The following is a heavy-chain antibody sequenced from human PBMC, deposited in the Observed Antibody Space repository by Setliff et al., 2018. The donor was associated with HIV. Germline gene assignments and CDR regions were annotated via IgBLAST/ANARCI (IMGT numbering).Heavy chain of an antibody. V-gene: IGHV3-74*01. CDR2: MNTDGSST. J-gene: IGHJ4*02. Sequence: GSLRLSCAASGFTFSSYWMHWVRQAPGKGLVWVFGMNTDGSSTRYADSVKGRFTISRDNAKNMLYLQMNSLSADDTAVYYCVRGSGYYYFDNWGREPWSPSP. D-gene: IGHD3-22*01. CDR3: VRGSGYYYFDN. CDR1: GFTFSSYW.